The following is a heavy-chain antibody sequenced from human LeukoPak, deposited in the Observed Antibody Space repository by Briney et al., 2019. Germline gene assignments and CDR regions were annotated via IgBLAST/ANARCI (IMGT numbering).Heavy chain of an antibody. V-gene: IGHV4-39*07. CDR1: GGSISSSSYY. Sequence: PSEALSLTCTVSGGSISSSSYYWGWIRKPPGKGLEWMGSIYYSGSTYYNPSLKSRVTISVDTSKNQFSLKLSPVTAADTAVYYCATTLYDRSGYYGAYHIWGQGTMVTVSS. CDR3: ATTLYDRSGYYGAYHI. J-gene: IGHJ3*02. D-gene: IGHD3-22*01. CDR2: IYYSGST.